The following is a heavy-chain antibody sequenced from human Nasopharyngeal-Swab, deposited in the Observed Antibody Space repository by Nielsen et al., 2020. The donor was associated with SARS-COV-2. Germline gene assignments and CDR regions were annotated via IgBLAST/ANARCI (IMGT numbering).Heavy chain of an antibody. D-gene: IGHD6-13*01. CDR1: GGSFSGYY. J-gene: IGHJ6*02. V-gene: IGHV4-34*01. Sequence: SETLSLTCAVYGGSFSGYYWSWIRQPPGKGLEWIGEINPSGSTNYNPSLKSRVTISVDTSKNQFSLKLSSVTAADPAVYYCARGPYSSSWGHYYGMDVWGQGTTVTVSS. CDR2: INPSGST. CDR3: ARGPYSSSWGHYYGMDV.